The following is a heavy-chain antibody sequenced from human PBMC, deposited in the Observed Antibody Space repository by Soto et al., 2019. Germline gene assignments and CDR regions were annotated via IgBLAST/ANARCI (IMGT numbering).Heavy chain of an antibody. CDR1: GYSFTGLD. J-gene: IGHJ4*02. Sequence: SSVKVSCKASGYSFTGLDINWVRQTTGQGLEWMGWMQPSSGRTGYAQKFQGRVTMTRDTSINTAYLALSSLTSDDTAFYYCPRGVPAGVDYCGQGTLVIVS. CDR2: MQPSSGRT. CDR3: PRGVPAGVDY. V-gene: IGHV1-8*01. D-gene: IGHD1-26*01.